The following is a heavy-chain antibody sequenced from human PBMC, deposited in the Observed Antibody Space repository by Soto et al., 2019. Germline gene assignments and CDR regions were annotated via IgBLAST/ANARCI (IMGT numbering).Heavy chain of an antibody. CDR2: IFSNDEK. J-gene: IGHJ6*02. Sequence: SGPTLVNPTETLTLTCTVFGFSLSNARMGVSWIRQPPGKALEWLAHIFSNDEKSYSTSLKSRLTISKDTSKSQVVLTMTNMDPVDTATYYCARIYDFWSGYYIRGAYYYYGMDVWGQGTTVTVSS. CDR1: GFSLSNARMG. V-gene: IGHV2-26*01. D-gene: IGHD3-3*01. CDR3: ARIYDFWSGYYIRGAYYYYGMDV.